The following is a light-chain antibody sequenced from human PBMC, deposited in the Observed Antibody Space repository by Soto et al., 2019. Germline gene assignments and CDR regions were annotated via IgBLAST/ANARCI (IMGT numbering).Light chain of an antibody. Sequence: EIVMTQSPATLSVSLGERATLSCRASQSVSNNLAWYQQKPGQAPRLLIYGASTRATGIPDRFSGSGSGTDFTLIISRLEPEDFALYYCQQYDSSPATFGRGTRLEI. CDR3: QQYDSSPAT. J-gene: IGKJ5*01. CDR1: QSVSNN. CDR2: GAS. V-gene: IGKV3-20*01.